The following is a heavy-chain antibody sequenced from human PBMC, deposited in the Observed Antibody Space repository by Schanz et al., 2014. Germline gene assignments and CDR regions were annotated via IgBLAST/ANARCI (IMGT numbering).Heavy chain of an antibody. CDR2: ISGSSRTI. Sequence: EVQLVESGGGLVQPGGSLRLSCSASGFTFSIYAMHWVRQAPGKGLEWVSYISGSSRTIYYADSVKGRFTMSRDNAKNSVFLQMNSLRAEDTAVYFCVSQTGSPNYWGQGTLVTVSS. J-gene: IGHJ4*02. V-gene: IGHV3-48*01. D-gene: IGHD6-13*01. CDR1: GFTFSIYA. CDR3: VSQTGSPNY.